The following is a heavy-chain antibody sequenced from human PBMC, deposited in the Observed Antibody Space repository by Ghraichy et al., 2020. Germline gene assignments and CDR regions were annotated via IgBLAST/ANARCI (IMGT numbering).Heavy chain of an antibody. CDR2: IDWDDDK. D-gene: IGHD1-26*01. Sequence: SGPTLVKPTHTLTLTCTFSGFSLRTTGMCVSWIRQPPGKALEWLAIIDWDDDKYYNTSLRTRLTISKDTSKNQVVLTLTNVDPVDTATYFCARNRGSFYQSSFDFWGQGAPVTVSS. J-gene: IGHJ4*02. CDR3: ARNRGSFYQSSFDF. CDR1: GFSLRTTGMC. V-gene: IGHV2-70*01.